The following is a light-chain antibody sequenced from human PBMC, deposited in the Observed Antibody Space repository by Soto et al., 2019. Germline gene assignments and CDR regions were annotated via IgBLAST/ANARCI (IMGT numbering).Light chain of an antibody. V-gene: IGKV3-20*01. Sequence: EIVLTQSPGTLSLSPGERATLSCRASQSVSSIYLAWFQQKPGQAPRLLIYGASSRATGIPDRFSGSGSGTDFTLTISGLEPEDFAVYFCQQYGSSWTFDQGTRVEIK. CDR1: QSVSSIY. J-gene: IGKJ1*01. CDR2: GAS. CDR3: QQYGSSWT.